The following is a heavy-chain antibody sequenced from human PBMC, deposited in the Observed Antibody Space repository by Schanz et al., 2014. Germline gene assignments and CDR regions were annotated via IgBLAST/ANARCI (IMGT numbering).Heavy chain of an antibody. J-gene: IGHJ4*02. CDR3: ARDGNYYGSRNYYKTPYYFDY. CDR1: GFTVSSDH. D-gene: IGHD3-10*01. V-gene: IGHV3-66*01. Sequence: EVQLVESGGGFVQPGGSLGLSCVVSGFTVSSDHMSWVRQAPGKGLEWVSTIYASGATYYADSVKRRFTISRDISKNTLHLQVTSLSAEDTAIYYCARDGNYYGSRNYYKTPYYFDYWGQGTLVTVSS. CDR2: IYASGAT.